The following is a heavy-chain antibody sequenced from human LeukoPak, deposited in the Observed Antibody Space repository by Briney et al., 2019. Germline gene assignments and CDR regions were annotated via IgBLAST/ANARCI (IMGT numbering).Heavy chain of an antibody. CDR1: GFTFRSYA. CDR3: AKDRYSSSHDAFDI. Sequence: GGSLRLSCAASGFTFRSYAMRGVRQAPGKGLEWVSAISDNGGSTYYADSVKGRFTISRDNSKNTLYLQVNSLRVEDTAVYYCAKDRYSSSHDAFDIWGQGTMVTVSS. V-gene: IGHV3-23*01. J-gene: IGHJ3*02. D-gene: IGHD6-19*01. CDR2: ISDNGGST.